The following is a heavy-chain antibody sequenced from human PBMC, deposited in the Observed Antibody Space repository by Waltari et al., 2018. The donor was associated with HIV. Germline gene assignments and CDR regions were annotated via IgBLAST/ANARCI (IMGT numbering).Heavy chain of an antibody. V-gene: IGHV3-30*01. CDR2: ISYDGSNN. CDR3: ASNPLRGGYY. Sequence: QVQLVESGGGVVQPGRSLRLSCAASGFTFSSYAMHWVRQAPGKGREWVAVISYDGSNNYYADSVKGLFPISRDNSKTTLYLQMNILRAEDTALSYCASNPLRGGYYWGQGTLVTVSS. J-gene: IGHJ4*02. CDR1: GFTFSSYA. D-gene: IGHD4-17*01.